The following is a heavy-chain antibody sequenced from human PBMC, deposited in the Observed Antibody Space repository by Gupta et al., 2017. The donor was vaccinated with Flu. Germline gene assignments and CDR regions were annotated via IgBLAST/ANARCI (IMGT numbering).Heavy chain of an antibody. V-gene: IGHV3-7*01. CDR1: GFTLSPFW. CDR3: SREPGWGALDL. CDR2: ISSGGDGLGV. Sequence: GGSLRLSCEASGFTLSPFWMNWVRQAPGKGMGTVTMISSGGDGLGVYYTDSVKGRFTISRDDARNSLFLQMDSLRVEDTAVYYCSREPGWGALDLWGQGTLVTVAA. D-gene: IGHD1-26*01. J-gene: IGHJ3*01.